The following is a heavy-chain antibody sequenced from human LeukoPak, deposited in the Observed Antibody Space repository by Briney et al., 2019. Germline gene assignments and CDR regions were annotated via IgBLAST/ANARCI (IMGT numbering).Heavy chain of an antibody. V-gene: IGHV1-69*13. J-gene: IGHJ6*02. CDR1: GGTFSSYA. CDR2: IIPIFGTA. D-gene: IGHD1-26*01. Sequence: SVKVSCKASGGTFSSYAISWVRQAPGQGPEWMGGIIPIFGTANYAQKFQGRVTITADESTSTAYMELSSLRSKDTAVYYCARVGSGSYSPPAYYYGMDVWGQGTTVTVSS. CDR3: ARVGSGSYSPPAYYYGMDV.